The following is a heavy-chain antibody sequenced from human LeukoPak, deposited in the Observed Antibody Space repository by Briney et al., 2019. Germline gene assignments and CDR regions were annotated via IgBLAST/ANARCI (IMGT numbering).Heavy chain of an antibody. D-gene: IGHD3-10*01. Sequence: ASVKVSCKASGYTFTSYAMNWVRQAPGKGLEWMGGFDPEDGETIYAQKFQGRVTMTEDTSTDTAYMELSSLRSEDTAVYYCATPTGEGTAFDIWGQGTMVTVSS. V-gene: IGHV1-24*01. CDR2: FDPEDGET. J-gene: IGHJ3*02. CDR3: ATPTGEGTAFDI. CDR1: GYTFTSYA.